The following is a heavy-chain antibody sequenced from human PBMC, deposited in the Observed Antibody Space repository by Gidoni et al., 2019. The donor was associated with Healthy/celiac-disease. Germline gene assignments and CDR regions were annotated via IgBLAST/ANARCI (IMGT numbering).Heavy chain of an antibody. D-gene: IGHD4-17*01. V-gene: IGHV4-34*01. Sequence: QVQLQQWGAGLLKPSETLSLTCAVYGGSFSGYYWSWIRQPPGKGLEWIGEINHSGSNNYNPSLKSRVTISVDTSKNQFSLKLSSVTAADTAVYYCARAPYGDYLDYWGQGTLVTVSS. CDR1: GGSFSGYY. CDR3: ARAPYGDYLDY. J-gene: IGHJ4*02. CDR2: INHSGSN.